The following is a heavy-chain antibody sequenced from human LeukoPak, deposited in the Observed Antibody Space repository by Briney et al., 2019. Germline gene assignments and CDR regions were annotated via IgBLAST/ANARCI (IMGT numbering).Heavy chain of an antibody. D-gene: IGHD3-10*01. J-gene: IGHJ4*02. V-gene: IGHV4-34*01. CDR2: INHSGST. CDR3: ARFVACYGSGSPNRGFDY. CDR1: GGSFSGYY. Sequence: PSETLSLTCAVYGGSFSGYYWSWIRQPPGKGLEWIGEINHSGSTNYNPSLKSRVTISVDTSKNQFSLKLSSVTAADTAVYYCARFVACYGSGSPNRGFDYWGQGTLVTVSS.